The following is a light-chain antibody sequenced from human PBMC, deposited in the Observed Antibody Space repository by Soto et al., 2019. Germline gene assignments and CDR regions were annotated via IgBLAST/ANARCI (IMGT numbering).Light chain of an antibody. CDR2: GAS. J-gene: IGKJ5*01. V-gene: IGKV3-20*01. Sequence: EMVMTQSPATLSVSPGERATLSCRASQSVSSNLAWYQQKPGQAPRLLIYGASTRATGIPDRFSGSGSGTDFTLTISRLEPEDFAVYYCQQHGTSPITFGQGTRLEI. CDR1: QSVSSN. CDR3: QQHGTSPIT.